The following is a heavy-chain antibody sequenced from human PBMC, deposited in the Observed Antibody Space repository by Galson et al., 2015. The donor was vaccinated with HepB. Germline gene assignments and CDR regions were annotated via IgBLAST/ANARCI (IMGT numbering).Heavy chain of an antibody. V-gene: IGHV4-61*01. CDR2: IYYSGST. Sequence: ETLSLTCTVSGGSVSSGSYYWSWIRQPPGKGLEWIGYIYYSGSTNYNPSLKSRVTISVDTSKNQFSLKLSSVTAADTAVYYCARVVEGSFYDYVWGSYRPEVLRWDEGFDPWGQGTLVTVSP. CDR3: ARVVEGSFYDYVWGSYRPEVLRWDEGFDP. CDR1: GGSVSSGSYY. D-gene: IGHD3-16*02. J-gene: IGHJ5*02.